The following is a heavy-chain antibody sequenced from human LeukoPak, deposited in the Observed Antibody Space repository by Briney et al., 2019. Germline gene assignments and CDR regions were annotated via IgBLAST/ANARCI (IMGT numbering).Heavy chain of an antibody. CDR1: GGSISSSSYY. J-gene: IGHJ4*02. CDR3: ARLRMITFGGVIDPTFDY. D-gene: IGHD3-16*02. CDR2: IYYSGST. V-gene: IGHV4-39*01. Sequence: PSETLSLTCTVSGGSISSSSYYWGWIRQPPGKGLEWIGSIYYSGSTYYNPSLKGRVTISVDTSKNQFSLKLSSVTAADTAVYYCARLRMITFGGVIDPTFDYWGQGTLVTVSS.